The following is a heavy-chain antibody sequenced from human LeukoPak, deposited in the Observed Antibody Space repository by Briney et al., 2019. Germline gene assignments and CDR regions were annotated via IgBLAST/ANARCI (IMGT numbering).Heavy chain of an antibody. Sequence: GESLKISCKGSGYTYTKSWIAWVRQMPGKGLELMGIIYPVDSETRYSPSFQGQVTISVDKSISTAYLQWSSLKASDTAMYYCARQGCTTTSCHTIDYRGQGTLVTVSS. D-gene: IGHD2-2*02. CDR1: GYTYTKSW. J-gene: IGHJ4*02. CDR2: IYPVDSET. V-gene: IGHV5-51*01. CDR3: ARQGCTTTSCHTIDY.